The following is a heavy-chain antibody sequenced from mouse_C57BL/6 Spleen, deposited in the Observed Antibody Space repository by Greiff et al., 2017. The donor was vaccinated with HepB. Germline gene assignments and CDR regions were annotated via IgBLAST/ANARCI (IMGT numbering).Heavy chain of an antibody. CDR3: ARTKMGRSYAMDY. J-gene: IGHJ4*01. Sequence: EVQLQHSGPELVKPGASVKISCMASGYTFTDYYMNWVKQSHGKSLEWIGDINPNNGGTSYNQKFKGKATLTVDKSSSTAYMELRSLASEDSAVYNCARTKMGRSYAMDYWGQGTSVTVSS. V-gene: IGHV1-26*01. D-gene: IGHD4-1*01. CDR1: GYTFTDYY. CDR2: INPNNGGT.